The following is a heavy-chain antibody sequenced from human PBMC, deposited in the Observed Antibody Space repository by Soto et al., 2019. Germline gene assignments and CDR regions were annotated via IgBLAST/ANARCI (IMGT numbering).Heavy chain of an antibody. Sequence: QVQLVESGGGLVKPGGALRLSCEASGFTFSGYYMTWIRQAPGKGLEWISYFSSSGYTIRYADSVEGRFTITGDDSKNTVYLQMHSLRVEDTAVYYCAKWNGYGDFWGQGTLVTVSS. D-gene: IGHD1-1*01. CDR1: GFTFSGYY. V-gene: IGHV3-11*01. CDR3: AKWNGYGDF. J-gene: IGHJ4*02. CDR2: FSSSGYTI.